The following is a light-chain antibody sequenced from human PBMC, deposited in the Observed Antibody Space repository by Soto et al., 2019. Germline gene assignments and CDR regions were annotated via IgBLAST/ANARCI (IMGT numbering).Light chain of an antibody. CDR3: QHIDTFRLT. CDR2: AAS. J-gene: IGKJ4*01. V-gene: IGKV1-39*01. Sequence: DIQMTQSPSSLSASVEDRVIITCRASQSISNHLNWYQQKPGKAPKLLIFAASSLQSGVPSRFSGSGSGTEFTLTVTSLQPEDFATYYCQHIDTFRLTFGGGTKVELK. CDR1: QSISNH.